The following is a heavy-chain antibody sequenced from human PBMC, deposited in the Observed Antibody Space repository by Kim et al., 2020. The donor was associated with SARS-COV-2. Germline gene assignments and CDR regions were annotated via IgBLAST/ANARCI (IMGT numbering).Heavy chain of an antibody. Sequence: QKVQGRVTMTEDTSTDTAYMELSSLRSEDTAVYYCATPPPGPGDYYYMDVWGKGTTVTVSS. V-gene: IGHV1-24*01. J-gene: IGHJ6*03. CDR3: ATPPPGPGDYYYMDV.